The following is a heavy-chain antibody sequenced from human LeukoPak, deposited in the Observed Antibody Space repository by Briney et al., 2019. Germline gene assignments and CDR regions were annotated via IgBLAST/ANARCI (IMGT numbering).Heavy chain of an antibody. J-gene: IGHJ4*02. CDR1: GGSFSGCY. CDR2: INHSGST. D-gene: IGHD1-26*01. Sequence: PSETLSLTCAVYGGSFSGCYWSWIRQPPGKGLEWIGEINHSGSTNYNPSLKSRVTISVDTSKNQFSLKLSSVTAADTAVYYCARGRNGSYGRWGQGTLVTVSS. CDR3: ARGRNGSYGR. V-gene: IGHV4-34*01.